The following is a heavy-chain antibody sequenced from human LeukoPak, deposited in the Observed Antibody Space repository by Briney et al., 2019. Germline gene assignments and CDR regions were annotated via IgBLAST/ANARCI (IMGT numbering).Heavy chain of an antibody. V-gene: IGHV1-3*01. Sequence: GASVKVSCKASGGTFSSYAISWVRQAPGQRLEWMGWINAGNGNTKYSQRFQGRVTISRDTSANTAYMELSSLRSEDTAVYYCVREGYSSGWYGAFDIWGQGTMVTVSS. J-gene: IGHJ3*02. CDR3: VREGYSSGWYGAFDI. CDR2: INAGNGNT. CDR1: GGTFSSYA. D-gene: IGHD6-19*01.